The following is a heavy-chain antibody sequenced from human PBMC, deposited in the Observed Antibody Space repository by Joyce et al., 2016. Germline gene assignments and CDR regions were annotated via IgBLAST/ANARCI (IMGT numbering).Heavy chain of an antibody. Sequence: QVTLKESGPTLVKPTQTLTLTCTFSGFSLSTSGVGVGWIRQPPGKAMEWLAVIYWDDDKRYSSSLKSRLTITKDTTKNQVVLTMTNMDPVDTATYYCAHAPATDRYYGMDVWGKGTTVTVSS. J-gene: IGHJ6*04. CDR3: AHAPATDRYYGMDV. CDR1: GFSLSTSGVG. CDR2: IYWDDDK. D-gene: IGHD6-25*01. V-gene: IGHV2-5*02.